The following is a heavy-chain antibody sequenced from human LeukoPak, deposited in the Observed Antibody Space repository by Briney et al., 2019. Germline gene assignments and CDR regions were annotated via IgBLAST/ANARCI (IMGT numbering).Heavy chain of an antibody. J-gene: IGHJ4*02. CDR3: ARVVGATSIDY. V-gene: IGHV4-38-2*02. CDR2: IKHRGRS. CDR1: GSSINSDYY. D-gene: IGHD2-15*01. Sequence: SETLSLTCSVSGSSINSDYYWGWVRQHPGKGLEWIGSIKHRGRSYYNPSLKSRVTISVDTSKNQFSLQLSSVTAADTAVYYCARVVGATSIDYWGQGILVTVSS.